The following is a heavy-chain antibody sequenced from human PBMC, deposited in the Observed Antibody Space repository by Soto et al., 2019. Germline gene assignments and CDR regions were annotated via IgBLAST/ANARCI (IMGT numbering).Heavy chain of an antibody. CDR3: ASKSTGWYVFDY. CDR1: SGSISSRNW. V-gene: IGHV4-4*02. J-gene: IGHJ4*02. D-gene: IGHD6-19*01. Sequence: PSETMSLTCAVSSGSISSRNWWSWVRQPPGKGLEWIGEIYHSGSTNYNPSLKSRVTISVDKSKNQFSLKLSSVTAADTAVYYCASKSTGWYVFDYWGQGTLVTVSS. CDR2: IYHSGST.